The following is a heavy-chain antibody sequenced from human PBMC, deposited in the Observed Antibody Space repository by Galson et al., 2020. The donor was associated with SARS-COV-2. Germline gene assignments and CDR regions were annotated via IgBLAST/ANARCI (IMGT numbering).Heavy chain of an antibody. Sequence: SETLSLTCTVSGGSISSSGHSWAWIRQPPGKGLEWIGGIHYSGSTYKNPSLQSRVTISVDTSKNQFSLSLKSVTAADTAVYFCARDEAAATVFGVLPLILFDSWGQGTLVTVSS. CDR2: IHYSGST. CDR3: ARDEAAATVFGVLPLILFDS. J-gene: IGHJ4*02. D-gene: IGHD3-3*01. V-gene: IGHV4-39*07. CDR1: GGSISSSGHS.